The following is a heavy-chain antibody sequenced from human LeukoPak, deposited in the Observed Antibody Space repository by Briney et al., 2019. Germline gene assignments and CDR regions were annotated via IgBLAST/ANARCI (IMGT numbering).Heavy chain of an antibody. CDR1: GYTFTSYD. Sequence: ASVKVSFKASGYTFTSYDINWVRQATGQGLEWMGWMNPNSGNTGYAQKFQGRVTMTRNTSISTAYMELSSLRSEDTAVYYCARRASSGYYLGYWGQGTLVTVSS. J-gene: IGHJ4*02. CDR2: MNPNSGNT. D-gene: IGHD3-22*01. CDR3: ARRASSGYYLGY. V-gene: IGHV1-8*01.